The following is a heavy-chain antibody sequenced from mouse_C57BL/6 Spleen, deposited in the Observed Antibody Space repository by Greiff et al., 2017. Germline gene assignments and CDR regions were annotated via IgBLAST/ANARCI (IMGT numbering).Heavy chain of an antibody. CDR3: AVSDYYYGCSYVYYAMDY. CDR2: ISSGSSTI. J-gene: IGHJ4*01. D-gene: IGHD1-1*01. V-gene: IGHV5-17*01. Sequence: EVKVVESGGGLVKPGGSLKLSCAASGFTFSDYGMHWVRQAPEKGLEWVAYISSGSSTIYYADTVKGRFTISRDNAKSTLFLQLTSLRSEDTAMYYCAVSDYYYGCSYVYYAMDYWGQGTSVTVSS. CDR1: GFTFSDYG.